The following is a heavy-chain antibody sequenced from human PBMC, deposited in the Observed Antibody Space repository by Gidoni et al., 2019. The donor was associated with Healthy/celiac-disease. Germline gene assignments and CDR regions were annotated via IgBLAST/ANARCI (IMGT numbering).Heavy chain of an antibody. V-gene: IGHV4-34*01. Sequence: QVQLQQWGAGLLKPSETLSLTCAVYGGSFSGYYWSWIRQPPGKGLEWIGEINHSGSTNYNPSLKSRVTISVDTSKNQFSLKLSSVTAADTAVYYCARGHLFYSGSFQRWGQGTLVTVSS. CDR2: INHSGST. CDR1: GGSFSGYY. CDR3: ARGHLFYSGSFQR. J-gene: IGHJ4*02. D-gene: IGHD1-26*01.